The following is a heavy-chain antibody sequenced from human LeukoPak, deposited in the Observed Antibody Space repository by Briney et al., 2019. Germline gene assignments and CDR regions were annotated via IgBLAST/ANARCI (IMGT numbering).Heavy chain of an antibody. CDR2: IIPIFGTA. J-gene: IGHJ3*02. CDR3: ARDVWGLQGSAFDI. Sequence: SVKVSCKASGGTFSSYAISWVRQAPGQGLEWMGRIIPIFGTANYAQKFQGRVTMTTDTSTSTAYMELRSLRSDDTAVYYCARDVWGLQGSAFDIWGQGTMVTVSS. D-gene: IGHD7-27*01. CDR1: GGTFSSYA. V-gene: IGHV1-69*05.